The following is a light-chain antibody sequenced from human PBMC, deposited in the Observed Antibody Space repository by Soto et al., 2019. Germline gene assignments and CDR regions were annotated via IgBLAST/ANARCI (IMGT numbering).Light chain of an antibody. CDR3: QQRNFWPLT. V-gene: IGKV3D-11*01. J-gene: IGKJ3*01. CDR1: QGIGNY. Sequence: EDVLTQSPAIPSLSPGERATLSCRASQGIGNYLAWYQQKPGQAPRLLIYDASNRSTGIPARFSGSGSDTDFTLTIDSLEPEDSAVYYCQQRNFWPLTFGPGTRVEIK. CDR2: DAS.